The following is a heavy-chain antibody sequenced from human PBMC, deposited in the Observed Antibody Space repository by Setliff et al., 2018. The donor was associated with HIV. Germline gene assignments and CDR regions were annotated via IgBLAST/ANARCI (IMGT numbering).Heavy chain of an antibody. Sequence: SETLSLTCYVTDDPISSYYWSWVRQPAGKGLEWIGRLYVSGDTNYNPSLKSRVTMPLDTSKKHFSLNLKSVTAADTAVYYCALTGHRLLRGYMDVWGKGTTVTVS. CDR1: DDPISSYY. D-gene: IGHD2-15*01. CDR2: LYVSGDT. CDR3: ALTGHRLLRGYMDV. V-gene: IGHV4-4*07. J-gene: IGHJ6*03.